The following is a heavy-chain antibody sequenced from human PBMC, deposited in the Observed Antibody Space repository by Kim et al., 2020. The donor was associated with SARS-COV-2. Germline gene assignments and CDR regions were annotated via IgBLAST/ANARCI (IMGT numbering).Heavy chain of an antibody. D-gene: IGHD3-9*01. Sequence: GGSLRLSCAASGFTFSSNTMTWVRQAPGKGLEWVSSIGGGGTTYYADSVKGRFTISRDNSKNTVYLQMKSLRAEDTAVYYCAKLLRYFDWPTDYWGQGTLVTVSS. V-gene: IGHV3-23*01. CDR2: IGGGGTT. CDR1: GFTFSSNT. J-gene: IGHJ4*02. CDR3: AKLLRYFDWPTDY.